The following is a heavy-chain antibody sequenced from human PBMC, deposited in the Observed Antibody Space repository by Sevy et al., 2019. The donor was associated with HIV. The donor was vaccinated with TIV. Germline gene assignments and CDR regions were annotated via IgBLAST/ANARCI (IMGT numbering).Heavy chain of an antibody. CDR3: ARPYGSGSWEAFDI. V-gene: IGHV3-21*01. J-gene: IGHJ3*02. CDR1: GFTLSTYT. Sequence: GGSLRLSCTASGFTLSTYTMNWVRQAPGKGLEWVSSISSSSNYIYYANSLKGRFTISRDNAKNSVYLQMNSLRAEDTAVYYCARPYGSGSWEAFDIWGQGTMVTVSS. CDR2: ISSSSNYI. D-gene: IGHD3-10*01.